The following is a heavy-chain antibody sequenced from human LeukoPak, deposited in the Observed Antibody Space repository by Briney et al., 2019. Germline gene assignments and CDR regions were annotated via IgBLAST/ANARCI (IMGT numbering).Heavy chain of an antibody. CDR3: AKSNLGYDSSGYSDY. J-gene: IGHJ4*02. CDR1: GFTFDDYA. D-gene: IGHD3-22*01. V-gene: IGHV3-9*01. Sequence: GGSLRLSCAASGFTFDDYAMHWARQAPGKGLEWVSGISWNSGSIGYADSVKGRFTISRDNAKNSLYLQMNSLRAEDTALYYCAKSNLGYDSSGYSDYWGQGTLVTVSS. CDR2: ISWNSGSI.